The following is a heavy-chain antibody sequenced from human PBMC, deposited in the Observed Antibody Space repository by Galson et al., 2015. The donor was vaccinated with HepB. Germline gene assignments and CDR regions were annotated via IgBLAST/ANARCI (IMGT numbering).Heavy chain of an antibody. Sequence: SLRLSCAASGFTFSDYYMSWIRQAPGKGLEWVSYISSSSSYTNYADSVKGRFTISRDNAKNSLYLQMNSLRAEDTAVYYCARGWEGSGSYFDYWGQGTLVTVSS. CDR1: GFTFSDYY. D-gene: IGHD3-10*01. CDR3: ARGWEGSGSYFDY. J-gene: IGHJ4*02. CDR2: ISSSSSYT. V-gene: IGHV3-11*06.